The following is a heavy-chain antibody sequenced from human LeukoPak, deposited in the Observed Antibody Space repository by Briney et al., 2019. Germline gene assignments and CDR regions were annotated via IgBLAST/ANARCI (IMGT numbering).Heavy chain of an antibody. CDR2: IRSKANSYAT. V-gene: IGHV3-73*01. Sequence: RGSLRLSCAASGFTFSGSAMHWVRQASGKGLEWVGRIRSKANSYATAYAASVKGRFTISRDDSKNTAYLQMNSLKTEDTAVYYCTRQASGNHDAFDIWGQGTMVTVSS. D-gene: IGHD1-14*01. J-gene: IGHJ3*02. CDR3: TRQASGNHDAFDI. CDR1: GFTFSGSA.